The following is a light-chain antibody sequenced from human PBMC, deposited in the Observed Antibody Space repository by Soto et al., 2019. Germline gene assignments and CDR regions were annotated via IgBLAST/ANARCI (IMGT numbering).Light chain of an antibody. Sequence: EIVLTQSPGTLSLSPGEGATLSCRASQSVSSSYLAWYQQKPGQAPRLLIYGASSRATGIPDRFSGSGSGTDFTLTINRLEPEDFAVYYCQQYASSPLTFGPGTTVDIK. J-gene: IGKJ3*01. CDR3: QQYASSPLT. CDR1: QSVSSSY. CDR2: GAS. V-gene: IGKV3-20*01.